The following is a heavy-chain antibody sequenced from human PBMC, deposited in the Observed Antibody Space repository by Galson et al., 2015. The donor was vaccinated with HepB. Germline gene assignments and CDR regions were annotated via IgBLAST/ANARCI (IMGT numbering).Heavy chain of an antibody. CDR1: GFTFSSYA. Sequence: SLRLSCAASGFTFSSYAMSWVRQAPGKGLEWVSAISGSGGSTYYADSVKGRFTISRDNSKNTLYLQMNSLRAEDTAVYYCAIDRRPYDSSGYPPVGYWGQGTLVTVSS. CDR2: ISGSGGST. J-gene: IGHJ4*02. D-gene: IGHD3-22*01. V-gene: IGHV3-23*01. CDR3: AIDRRPYDSSGYPPVGY.